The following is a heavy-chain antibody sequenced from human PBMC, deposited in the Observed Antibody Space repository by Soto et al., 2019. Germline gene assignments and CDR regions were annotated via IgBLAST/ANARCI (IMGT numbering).Heavy chain of an antibody. CDR1: GYSFTSYW. J-gene: IGHJ3*02. CDR2: IYPGDSDT. Sequence: RGESLKISCKGSGYSFTSYWIGWVRQMPGKGLEWMGIIYPGDSDTRYSPSFQGQVTISADKSISTAYLQWSSLKASDTAMYYCASLYCSGGSCYSLGAFDIWGQGTMVTVSS. CDR3: ASLYCSGGSCYSLGAFDI. V-gene: IGHV5-51*01. D-gene: IGHD2-15*01.